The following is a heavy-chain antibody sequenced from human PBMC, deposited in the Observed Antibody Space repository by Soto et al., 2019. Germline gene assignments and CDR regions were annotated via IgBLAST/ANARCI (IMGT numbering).Heavy chain of an antibody. CDR2: IYSGGST. CDR3: ARETEERQYNWFEP. Sequence: GGALRLYCADCGFTRSSNYMSWVRQAPGKGLEWVSVIYSGGSTYYADSVKGRFTISRDNSKNTLYLQMNSLRAEDTAVYYCARETEERQYNWFEPWGQGTLVTVSS. J-gene: IGHJ5*02. D-gene: IGHD4-4*01. CDR1: GFTRSSNY. V-gene: IGHV3-53*01.